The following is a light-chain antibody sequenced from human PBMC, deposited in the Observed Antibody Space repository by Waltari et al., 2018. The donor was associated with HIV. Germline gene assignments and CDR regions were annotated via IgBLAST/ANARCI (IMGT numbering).Light chain of an antibody. Sequence: MMQSPETLPVSPGEGVTLTCRASQSVSSNVAWYQQRPGQAPRLLIYGAYTRAAGFPARFSGGGSGTEFTLTISSLQSEDFAVYFCHQYNNWPYTFGQGTKLDIK. CDR3: HQYNNWPYT. V-gene: IGKV3-15*01. CDR2: GAY. CDR1: QSVSSN. J-gene: IGKJ2*01.